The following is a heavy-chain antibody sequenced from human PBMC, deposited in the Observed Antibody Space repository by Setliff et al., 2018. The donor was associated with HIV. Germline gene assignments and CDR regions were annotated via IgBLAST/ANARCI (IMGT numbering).Heavy chain of an antibody. J-gene: IGHJ6*03. Sequence: GASVKVSCKASGDTFTNFYIHWVRQAPGQGLEWLGMINPSDGSTTYAQKFQGRVTITADESTSTAYMELSSLRSEDTAVFYCARIVRPSYYYYYYMDVWGKGTTVTVSS. CDR2: INPSDGST. CDR1: GDTFTNFY. V-gene: IGHV1-46*01. D-gene: IGHD3-10*02. CDR3: ARIVRPSYYYYYYMDV.